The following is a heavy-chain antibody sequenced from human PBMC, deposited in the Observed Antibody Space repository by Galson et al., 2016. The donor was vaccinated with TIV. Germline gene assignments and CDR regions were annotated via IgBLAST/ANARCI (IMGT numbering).Heavy chain of an antibody. Sequence: VKVSCKASGYTLSAYYLHWVRQAPGQGLEWMGWINPDSGATEYAQKFQGRVTMTRDTSIGTAYMDLGRLRSDDTAVYYCARESPPIWDSSGYYFDYWGQGTLVTVST. CDR1: GYTLSAYY. V-gene: IGHV1-2*02. D-gene: IGHD3-22*01. J-gene: IGHJ4*02. CDR3: ARESPPIWDSSGYYFDY. CDR2: INPDSGAT.